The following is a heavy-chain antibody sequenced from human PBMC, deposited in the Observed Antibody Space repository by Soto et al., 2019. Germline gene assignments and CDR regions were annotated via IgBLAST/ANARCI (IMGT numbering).Heavy chain of an antibody. CDR3: ARTTVTAAFDY. D-gene: IGHD4-17*01. CDR2: IYYSGST. J-gene: IGHJ4*02. V-gene: IGHV4-39*01. Sequence: SETLSLTCTVSGGSISSSSYYWGWIRQPPGKGLEWIGSIYYSGSTYYNPSLKSRVTISVDTSKNQFSLKLSSVTAADTAVYYCARTTVTAAFDYWGQGTLVTVSS. CDR1: GGSISSSSYY.